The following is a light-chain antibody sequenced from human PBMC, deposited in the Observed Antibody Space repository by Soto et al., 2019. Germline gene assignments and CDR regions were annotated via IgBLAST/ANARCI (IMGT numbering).Light chain of an antibody. CDR2: EVS. J-gene: IGLJ3*02. CDR3: CSYAGSSTHWV. CDR1: SSDVGSYNL. Sequence: QSVLTQPASVSGSPGQSITISCTGTSSDVGSYNLVSWYQQHPGKAPKLMIYEVSKRPSGVSNRFAGSKSGNTASLTISGLQAEDEADYYGCSYAGSSTHWVFGGGTKLTVL. V-gene: IGLV2-23*02.